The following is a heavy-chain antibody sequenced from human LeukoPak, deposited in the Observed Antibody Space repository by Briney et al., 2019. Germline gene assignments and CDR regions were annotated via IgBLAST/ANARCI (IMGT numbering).Heavy chain of an antibody. Sequence: SETLSLTRAVYGGSFSNYYWSWIRQSPGKGPEWIGEINDSGTINYNPSLMSRVTISVDKSKNQFSLKLSSVTAADTAVYYCARRWNYGRNYYIDVWGKGATVSVSS. J-gene: IGHJ6*03. CDR1: GGSFSNYY. CDR3: ARRWNYGRNYYIDV. D-gene: IGHD1-7*01. CDR2: INDSGTI. V-gene: IGHV4-34*01.